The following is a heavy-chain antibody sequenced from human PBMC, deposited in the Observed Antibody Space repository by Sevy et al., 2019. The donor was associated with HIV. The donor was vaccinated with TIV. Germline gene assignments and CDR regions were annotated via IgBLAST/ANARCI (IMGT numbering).Heavy chain of an antibody. V-gene: IGHV3-23*01. J-gene: IGHJ4*02. Sequence: GGSLRLSCAASGFTFTSYAMSWVRQAPGKGLEWVSGISGSGGSTYYADAVKGRFTISRDNSKNTLYLQMNSLRAEDTAVYYCAKEGGDIVVLISAGHTKTRTAGYFDYWGQGTLVTVSS. CDR1: GFTFTSYA. CDR2: ISGSGGST. D-gene: IGHD2-15*01. CDR3: AKEGGDIVVLISAGHTKTRTAGYFDY.